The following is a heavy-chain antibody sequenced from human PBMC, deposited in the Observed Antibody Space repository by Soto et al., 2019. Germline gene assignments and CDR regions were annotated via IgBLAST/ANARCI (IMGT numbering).Heavy chain of an antibody. V-gene: IGHV4-39*01. CDR2: IYYSGST. D-gene: IGHD3-3*01. Sequence: PSETLSLTCTVSGGSISGSSYYWGWIRQPPGKGLEWIGSIYYSGSTYYNPSLKSRVTISVDTSKNQFSLKLSSVTAADTAVYYCASERDVLRFLEWSRYMDVWGKGTTVTVSS. J-gene: IGHJ6*03. CDR1: GGSISGSSYY. CDR3: ASERDVLRFLEWSRYMDV.